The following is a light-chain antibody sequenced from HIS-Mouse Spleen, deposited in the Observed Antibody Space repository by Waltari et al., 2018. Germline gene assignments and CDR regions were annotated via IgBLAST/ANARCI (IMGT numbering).Light chain of an antibody. J-gene: IGKJ2*01. V-gene: IGKV4-1*01. Sequence: DIVMTQSSDSLAWSLRALATINCKSCQSVLYSSNNKNYLAWYQQKPGQPPKLLIYWASTRESGVPDRFSGSGSGTDFTLTISSLQAEDVAVYYCQQYYSTPYTFGQGTKLEIK. CDR2: WAS. CDR1: QSVLYSSNNKNY. CDR3: QQYYSTPYT.